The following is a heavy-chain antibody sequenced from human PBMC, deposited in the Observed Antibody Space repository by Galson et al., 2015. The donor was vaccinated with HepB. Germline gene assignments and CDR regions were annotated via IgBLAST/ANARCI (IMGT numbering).Heavy chain of an antibody. CDR2: ISYDGSNK. CDR3: ARPGLSGSYLEA. Sequence: SLRLSCAASGFTFSSYGMHWVRQAPGKGLEWVAVISYDGSNKYYADSVKGRFTISRDNSKNTLYPQMKSLRAEDTAVYYCARPGLSGSYLEAWGQGTLVTVSS. D-gene: IGHD1-26*01. J-gene: IGHJ5*02. V-gene: IGHV3-30*03. CDR1: GFTFSSYG.